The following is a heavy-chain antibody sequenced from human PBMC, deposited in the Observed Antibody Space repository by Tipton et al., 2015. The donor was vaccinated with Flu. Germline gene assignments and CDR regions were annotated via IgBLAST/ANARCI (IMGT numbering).Heavy chain of an antibody. V-gene: IGHV4-31*03. CDR2: IYYSGST. CDR3: ARGGRLNRAPGQLDV. J-gene: IGHJ6*02. D-gene: IGHD1-14*01. Sequence: TLSLTCTVSGGSISSGGYYWSWIRQHPGKGLEWIGYIYYSGSTYYNPSLKSRVTISVDTSKNQFSLKLSSVTAADTAVYYCARGGRLNRAPGQLDVWGQGTTVTVSS. CDR1: GGSISSGGYY.